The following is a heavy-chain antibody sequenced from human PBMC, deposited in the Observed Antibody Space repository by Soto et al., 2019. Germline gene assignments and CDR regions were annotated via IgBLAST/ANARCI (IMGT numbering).Heavy chain of an antibody. Sequence: GGALRLSCAASGFTFSRYAMSWVRQAPGKGLEWVSAISGSGGSTYYADSVKGRFTISRDNSKNTLYLQMNSLRAEDTAVYYCAKEISCISTSCYYNWFDPWGQGTLVTVSS. D-gene: IGHD2-2*01. CDR1: GFTFSRYA. J-gene: IGHJ5*02. V-gene: IGHV3-23*01. CDR3: AKEISCISTSCYYNWFDP. CDR2: ISGSGGST.